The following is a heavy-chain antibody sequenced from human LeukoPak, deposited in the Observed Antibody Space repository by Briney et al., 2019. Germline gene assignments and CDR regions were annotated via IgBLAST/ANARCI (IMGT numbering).Heavy chain of an antibody. CDR2: ISWNSGSI. CDR1: GFTFDDYA. V-gene: IGHV3-9*01. Sequence: GRSLRLSCAASGFTFDDYAMHWVRQAPGKGREWVSGISWNSGSIGYADSVKGRFTISRDNAKSYMYLQMNSLRAEDTALYYCAKDIDCTSTSCYTGFDYWGQGTLVTVSS. CDR3: AKDIDCTSTSCYTGFDY. D-gene: IGHD2-2*02. J-gene: IGHJ4*02.